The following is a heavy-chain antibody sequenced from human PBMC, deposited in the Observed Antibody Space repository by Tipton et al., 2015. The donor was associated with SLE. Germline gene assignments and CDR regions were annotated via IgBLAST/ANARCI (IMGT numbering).Heavy chain of an antibody. J-gene: IGHJ6*02. V-gene: IGHV3-9*01. CDR1: GFTFDDYA. Sequence: SLRLSCAASGFTFDDYAMHWVRQAPGKGLEWVSGISWNSARTGYADSVKGRFTISRDNAKNSLYLQMRSLRPEDTALYYCVKDTPGLPGDELTYHYYGMGVWGQGTTVTVSS. CDR3: VKDTPGLPGDELTYHYYGMGV. CDR2: ISWNSART. D-gene: IGHD2-2*01.